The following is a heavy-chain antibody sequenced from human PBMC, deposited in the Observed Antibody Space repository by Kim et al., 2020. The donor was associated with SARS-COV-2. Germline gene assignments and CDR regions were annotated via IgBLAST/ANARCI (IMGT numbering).Heavy chain of an antibody. J-gene: IGHJ2*01. CDR1: GLTVGSNF. V-gene: IGHV3-66*01. CDR2: LYTGGIT. Sequence: GGSLRLSCAASGLTVGSNFMSWVRQAPGKGLEWLSVLYTGGITYYADSVKGRFSISRDDSKSTLFLQMNNLTVADTAVYYCARSVGAGRWFFDLWGGGTL. CDR3: ARSVGAGRWFFDL. D-gene: IGHD1-26*01.